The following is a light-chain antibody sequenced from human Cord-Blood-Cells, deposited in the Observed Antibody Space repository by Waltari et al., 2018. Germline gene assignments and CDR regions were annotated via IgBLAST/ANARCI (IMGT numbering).Light chain of an antibody. V-gene: IGKV3-11*01. Sequence: EIVLTQSPATLPLSPGERATLSCRASQSVSSYLAWYQQKPGQAPRLLIYDASNRATGIQARFSGSRSGTDFTLTISSLEPEDFAVYYCQQRSNWPWTFGQGTKVEIK. CDR1: QSVSSY. CDR2: DAS. CDR3: QQRSNWPWT. J-gene: IGKJ1*01.